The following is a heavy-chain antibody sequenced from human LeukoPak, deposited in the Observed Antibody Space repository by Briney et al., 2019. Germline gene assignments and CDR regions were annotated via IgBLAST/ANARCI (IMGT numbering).Heavy chain of an antibody. D-gene: IGHD3-22*01. CDR2: ISGSGGST. J-gene: IGHJ4*02. CDR1: GFTFSSYG. Sequence: GGSLRLSCAGSGFTFSSYGMSWVRQAPGKGLEWVSAISGSGGSTYYADSVKGRFTLSRDNSKNTLYLQMNSLRAEDTAVYYCAKDHSYYDSSGYYGNRGEGNLVTVSS. V-gene: IGHV3-23*01. CDR3: AKDHSYYDSSGYYGN.